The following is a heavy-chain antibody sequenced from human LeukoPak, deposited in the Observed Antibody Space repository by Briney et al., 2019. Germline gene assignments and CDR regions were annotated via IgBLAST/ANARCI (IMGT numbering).Heavy chain of an antibody. J-gene: IGHJ6*03. CDR2: IYSGST. Sequence: PSETLSLTCAVYGESFRGYYWAWIRQPPGKGLEWIGEIYSGSTTYNPSLKSRVAISLDTSKNHLSLKLSSVTAADTAVYYCARGLLDGYSVLHYYYYLDVWDKGTTVTVSS. CDR1: GESFRGYY. V-gene: IGHV4-34*01. CDR3: ARGLLDGYSVLHYYYYLDV. D-gene: IGHD5-24*01.